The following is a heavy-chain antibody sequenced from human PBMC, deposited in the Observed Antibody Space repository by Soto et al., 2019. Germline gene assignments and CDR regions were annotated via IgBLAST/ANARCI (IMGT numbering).Heavy chain of an antibody. CDR1: GGTFSSYA. CDR2: ISPIFGTA. Sequence: QVQLVQSGAEVKKPGASVKVSCKASGGTFSSYAISWVRQAPGQGLEWMGGISPIFGTANYAQKSQGRVTITADESTSTAYMELSSLRSEDTAVSYCSSQGGSLYYYSGMDVWGQGTTVTVSS. J-gene: IGHJ6*02. D-gene: IGHD2-15*01. CDR3: SSQGGSLYYYSGMDV. V-gene: IGHV1-69*12.